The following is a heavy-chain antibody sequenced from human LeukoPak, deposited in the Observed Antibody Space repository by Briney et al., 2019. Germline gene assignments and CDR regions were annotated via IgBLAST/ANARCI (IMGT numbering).Heavy chain of an antibody. J-gene: IGHJ6*02. Sequence: SETLSLTCTVSGGSISSSSYYWGWIRQPPGKGLEWIGSIYYSGSTNYNPSLKSRVTISVDTSKNQFSLKLSSVTAADTAVYYCASLGYCYDSSGYYYYYGMDVWGQGTTVTVSS. CDR2: IYYSGST. V-gene: IGHV4-39*07. CDR3: ASLGYCYDSSGYYYYYGMDV. CDR1: GGSISSSSYY. D-gene: IGHD3-22*01.